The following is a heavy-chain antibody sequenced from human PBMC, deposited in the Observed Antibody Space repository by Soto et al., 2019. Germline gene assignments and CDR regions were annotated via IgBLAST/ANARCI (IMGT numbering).Heavy chain of an antibody. D-gene: IGHD1-1*01. V-gene: IGHV4-4*02. CDR1: GGSVRAPDW. J-gene: IGHJ5*01. CDR3: ARVRQGCSANNCYFDP. Sequence: SETLSLTCTLSGGSVRAPDWWNWVRQSPDKGLEWIVEVHISGHSNYNPSLRSRVSVSIDSSKNQFYLNLNSVTAADTAIYYCARVRQGCSANNCYFDPWGQGTQVTVSS. CDR2: VHISGHS.